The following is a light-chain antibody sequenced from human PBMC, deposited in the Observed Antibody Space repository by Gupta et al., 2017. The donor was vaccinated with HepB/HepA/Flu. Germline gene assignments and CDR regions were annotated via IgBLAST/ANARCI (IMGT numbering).Light chain of an antibody. V-gene: IGKV1-39*01. CDR2: AAS. CDR3: QQSYSTPRT. CDR1: QSISSY. Sequence: DIQMTQPPSSLSASVGDTVTITCSASQSISSYLNGYQQKPVKAPKLLIYAASRSQSGVPSRFSGSGSGTDFTLTISSLQPEDFEAYNCQQSYSTPRTFGQGTKVEIK. J-gene: IGKJ1*01.